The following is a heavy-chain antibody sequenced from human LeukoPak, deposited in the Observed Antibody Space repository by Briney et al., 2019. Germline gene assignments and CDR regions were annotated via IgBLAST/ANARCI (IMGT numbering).Heavy chain of an antibody. J-gene: IGHJ4*02. CDR3: ARSHGLY. V-gene: IGHV4-59*01. CDR2: VSDSGST. CDR1: ADSFSGYL. Sequence: SETLSLTCTVSADSFSGYLWAWIRQPPGKGLEWIGYVSDSGSTNYNPSLKSRPSISLGTAKNQFSLKLRSVTAADTAVYYCARSHGLYWGQGTLVTVSS.